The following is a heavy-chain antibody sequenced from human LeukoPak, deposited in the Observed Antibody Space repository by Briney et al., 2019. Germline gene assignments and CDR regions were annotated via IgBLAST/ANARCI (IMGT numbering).Heavy chain of an antibody. V-gene: IGHV3-30-3*01. D-gene: IGHD3-3*01. CDR2: ISYDGTNK. CDR1: GFTFSSHA. J-gene: IGHJ4*02. Sequence: GGSLRLSCAASGFTFSSHAMSWVRQAPGKGLEWVALISYDGTNKYYADSVKGRFTISRVNSKNTLYLQMNSLRVEDTAVYYCARDDDFWSGYSPDYWGQGTLVSVSS. CDR3: ARDDDFWSGYSPDY.